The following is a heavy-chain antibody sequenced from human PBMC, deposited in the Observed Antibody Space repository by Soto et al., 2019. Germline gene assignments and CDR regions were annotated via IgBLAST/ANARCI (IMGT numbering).Heavy chain of an antibody. D-gene: IGHD3-22*01. V-gene: IGHV3-30-3*01. CDR2: ISYDGSNK. Sequence: PGGSLRLSCAASGFAFSSYAMHWVRQAPGKGLEWVAVISYDGSNKYYADSVKGRFTISRDNSKNTLYLQMNSLRAEDTAVYYCARVQYYDSSGGWDFFDYWGQGTLVTVYS. CDR1: GFAFSSYA. CDR3: ARVQYYDSSGGWDFFDY. J-gene: IGHJ4*02.